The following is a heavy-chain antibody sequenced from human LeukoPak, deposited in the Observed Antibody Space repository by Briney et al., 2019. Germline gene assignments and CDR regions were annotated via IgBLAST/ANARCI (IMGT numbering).Heavy chain of an antibody. CDR3: ARAASYRSGGSCYSGEKYYFDY. V-gene: IGHV4-34*01. D-gene: IGHD2-15*01. Sequence: SETLSLTCAVYGGSFSGYYWSWIRQPPGKGLEWIGEINHSGSTNYNPSLKSRVTISVDTSKNQFSLKLSSVTAADTAVYYCARAASYRSGGSCYSGEKYYFDYWGQGTLVTVSS. J-gene: IGHJ4*02. CDR1: GGSFSGYY. CDR2: INHSGST.